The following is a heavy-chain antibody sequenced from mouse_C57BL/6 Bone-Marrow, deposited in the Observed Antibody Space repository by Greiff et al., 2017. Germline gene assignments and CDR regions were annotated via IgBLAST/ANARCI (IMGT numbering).Heavy chain of an antibody. Sequence: QVQLKESGPELVKPGASVKISCKASGYAFSSSWMNWVKQRPGKGLEWIGRIYPGDGDTNYNGKFKGKANLTADKSSSTAYIQLSSLTSEDSAVYFCAKLYENYGFDYWGQGTTLTVSS. CDR2: IYPGDGDT. CDR1: GYAFSSSW. J-gene: IGHJ2*01. V-gene: IGHV1-82*01. CDR3: AKLYENYGFDY. D-gene: IGHD1-1*01.